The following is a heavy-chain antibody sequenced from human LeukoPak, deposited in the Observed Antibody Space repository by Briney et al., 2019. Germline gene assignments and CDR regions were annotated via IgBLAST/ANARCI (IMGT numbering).Heavy chain of an antibody. V-gene: IGHV3-21*01. Sequence: GGSLRLSCAASGFTFSSYSMNWVRQAPGKGLGWVSSISSSSSYIYYADSVKGRFTISRDNTKNSMYLQMNSLRAEDTAVYYCARDTTLPAALNDAFDIWGQGTMVTVSS. CDR3: ARDTTLPAALNDAFDI. J-gene: IGHJ3*02. D-gene: IGHD2-2*01. CDR1: GFTFSSYS. CDR2: ISSSSSYI.